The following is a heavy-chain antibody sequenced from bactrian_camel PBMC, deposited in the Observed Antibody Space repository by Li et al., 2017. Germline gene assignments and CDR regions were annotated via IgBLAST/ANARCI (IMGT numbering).Heavy chain of an antibody. D-gene: IGHD2*01. CDR1: GFTSNSCG. CDR3: QTLCPYCSGGYCYTRASS. V-gene: IGHV3S53*01. CDR2: MTTDGRT. J-gene: IGHJ4*01. Sequence: VQLVESGGGSVQAGGSLRLSCTAPGFTSNSCGMAWHRQAAGKQHEYVSSMTTDGRTSYAESLKGRFTISKDEAADTVFLQMNSLKLEDTAMYYCQTLCPYCSGGYCYTRASSWGQGTQVTVS.